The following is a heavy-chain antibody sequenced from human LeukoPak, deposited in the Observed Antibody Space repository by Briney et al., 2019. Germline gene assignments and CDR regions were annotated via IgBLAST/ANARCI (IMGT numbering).Heavy chain of an antibody. D-gene: IGHD5-18*01. CDR3: ARVPAGYSYGYPDY. Sequence: PSQTLSLTCAVPGGSISSGGYSWSWIRQPPGKGLEWIGYIYHSGSTYYNPSLKSRVTISVDRSKNQFSLKLSSVTAADTAVYYCARVPAGYSYGYPDYWGQGTLVTVSS. CDR2: IYHSGST. V-gene: IGHV4-30-2*01. J-gene: IGHJ4*02. CDR1: GGSISSGGYS.